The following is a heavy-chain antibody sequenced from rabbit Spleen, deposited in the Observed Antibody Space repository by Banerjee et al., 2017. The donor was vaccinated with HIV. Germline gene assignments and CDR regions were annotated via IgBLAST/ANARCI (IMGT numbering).Heavy chain of an antibody. Sequence: QEQLVESGGGLIQPGGSLKLSCKASGFDFSKYGMSWVRQAPGKGLEWIGYIDPVFGIAYYATWVSGRFTISSHNAQNTLYLQLNSLTAADTATYFCVRGASVSGYYSLWGPGTLVTVS. D-gene: IGHD1-1*01. CDR2: IDPVFGIA. CDR1: GFDFSKYG. CDR3: VRGASVSGYYSL. J-gene: IGHJ4*01. V-gene: IGHV1S47*01.